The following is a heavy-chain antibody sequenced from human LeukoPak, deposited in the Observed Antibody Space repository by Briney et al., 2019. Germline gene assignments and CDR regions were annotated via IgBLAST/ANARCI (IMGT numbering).Heavy chain of an antibody. Sequence: PGGSLRLSCAASGFTFSNSGMNWVRQAPGKGLEWVSYISSSSSTIYYADSVKGRFTISRDNAKNSLYLQMNSLRAEDTAVYYRARDSRILDAVDIWGQGTMVTVSS. CDR1: GFTFSNSG. J-gene: IGHJ3*02. D-gene: IGHD6-6*01. CDR3: ARDSRILDAVDI. CDR2: ISSSSSTI. V-gene: IGHV3-48*01.